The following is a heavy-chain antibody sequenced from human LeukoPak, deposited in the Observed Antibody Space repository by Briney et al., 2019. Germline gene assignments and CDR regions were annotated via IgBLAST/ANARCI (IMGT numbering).Heavy chain of an antibody. Sequence: QSGGSLRLSCAASGFTVSTNYMTWVRQAPGKGLEWVSVIYSGGTTFYADSVKGRLTISRDNSKNTLYLQMNSLRAEDTAVYYCAREGSDSTNWYYHYMDVWGKGTTVTVSS. CDR2: IYSGGTT. V-gene: IGHV3-53*01. CDR1: GFTVSTNY. CDR3: AREGSDSTNWYYHYMDV. J-gene: IGHJ6*03. D-gene: IGHD3-10*01.